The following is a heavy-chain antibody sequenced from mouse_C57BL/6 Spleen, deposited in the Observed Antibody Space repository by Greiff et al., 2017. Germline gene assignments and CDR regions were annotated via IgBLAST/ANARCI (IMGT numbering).Heavy chain of an antibody. CDR2: ISDGGSYT. CDR3: ARGYSNYGYFDV. D-gene: IGHD2-5*01. V-gene: IGHV5-4*03. J-gene: IGHJ1*03. CDR1: GFTFSSYA. Sequence: EVKVVESGGGLVKPGGSLKLSCAASGFTFSSYAMSWVRQTPEKRLEWVATISDGGSYTYYPDNVKGRFTISRDNAKNNLYLQMSHLKSEDTAMYYCARGYSNYGYFDVWGTGTTVTVSS.